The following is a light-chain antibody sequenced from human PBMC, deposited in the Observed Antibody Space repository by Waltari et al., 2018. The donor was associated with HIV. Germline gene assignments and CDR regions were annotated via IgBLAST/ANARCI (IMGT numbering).Light chain of an antibody. J-gene: IGLJ3*02. Sequence: QAGLTQPPAVSQALGQTATPSCPGGDDDVGNEGAARLQQYQGLPPKLLSYRNNKRASGISHKFSAARAGNTVFLTIAGLQPEDEADYYCSAWDGRLSAWVFGGGTKLTVL. CDR1: DDDVGNEG. CDR3: SAWDGRLSAWV. CDR2: RNN. V-gene: IGLV10-54*04.